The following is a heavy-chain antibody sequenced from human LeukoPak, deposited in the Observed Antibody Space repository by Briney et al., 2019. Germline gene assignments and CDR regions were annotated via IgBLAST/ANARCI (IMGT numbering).Heavy chain of an antibody. D-gene: IGHD1-1*01. CDR1: GFTFSSYG. Sequence: GGSLRLSCAASGFTFSSYGMHWVRQAPGKGLEWVAVISYDGSNKYYADSVKGRFTISRDNSKNTLYLQMNSLRAEDTAVYYCAKLHTGTTPWDYWGQGTLVTVSS. V-gene: IGHV3-30*18. CDR2: ISYDGSNK. J-gene: IGHJ4*02. CDR3: AKLHTGTTPWDY.